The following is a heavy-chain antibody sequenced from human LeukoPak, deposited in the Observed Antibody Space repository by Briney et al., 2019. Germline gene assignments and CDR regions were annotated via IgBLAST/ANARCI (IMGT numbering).Heavy chain of an antibody. CDR2: INHSGST. CDR1: GGSFIGYY. V-gene: IGHV4-34*01. CDR3: ARGRYCSSTSCYGGYYYYYYGMDV. Sequence: SETLSLTCAVYGGSFIGYYWSWIRQPPGKGLEWIGEINHSGSTNYNPSLRSRVNISVDTSKNQFSLKLSSVTAADTAVYYCARGRYCSSTSCYGGYYYYYYGMDVWGKGTTVTVSS. D-gene: IGHD2-2*01. J-gene: IGHJ6*04.